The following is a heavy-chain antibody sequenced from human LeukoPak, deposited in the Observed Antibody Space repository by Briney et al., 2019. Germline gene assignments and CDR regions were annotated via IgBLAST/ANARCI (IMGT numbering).Heavy chain of an antibody. J-gene: IGHJ4*02. CDR1: GYTFTGYY. Sequence: GASVKVSCKASGYTFTGYYMHWVRQAPGQGLEWMGWINPNSGGTNYAQKFQGRVTMTRDTSISTAYMELSRLRSDDTAVYYCARDLRYSSGWYPAVWGQGTLVTVSS. CDR2: INPNSGGT. V-gene: IGHV1-2*02. CDR3: ARDLRYSSGWYPAV. D-gene: IGHD6-19*01.